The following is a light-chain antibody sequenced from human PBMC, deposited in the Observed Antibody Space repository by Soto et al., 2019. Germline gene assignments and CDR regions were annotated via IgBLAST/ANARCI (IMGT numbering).Light chain of an antibody. CDR2: GAS. V-gene: IGKV3-20*01. J-gene: IGKJ4*01. Sequence: EIVLTQSPGTLSLSPGERATLSCRASQSVGTGYLAWYQQKPGQAPRPLIYGASSRATGIPDRFSGSGSGTDFTLTISRLEPEDFAVYYCQQYGSSPPVTFGGGTKVEIK. CDR1: QSVGTGY. CDR3: QQYGSSPPVT.